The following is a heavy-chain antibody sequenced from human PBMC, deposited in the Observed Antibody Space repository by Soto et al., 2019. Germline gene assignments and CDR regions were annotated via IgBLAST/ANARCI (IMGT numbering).Heavy chain of an antibody. V-gene: IGHV4-34*01. CDR3: ARARSMVGATWLDF. D-gene: IGHD1-26*01. J-gene: IGHJ4*02. Sequence: PSETLSLTCAVYGGSFSCYYWIWIRQPPGKGLEWIGEISHSGSTNYNPSLKSRVTMSVDTSKNQFSLKLSSVTAADTAVYYCARARSMVGATWLDFWGQGTLVTVSS. CDR2: ISHSGST. CDR1: GGSFSCYY.